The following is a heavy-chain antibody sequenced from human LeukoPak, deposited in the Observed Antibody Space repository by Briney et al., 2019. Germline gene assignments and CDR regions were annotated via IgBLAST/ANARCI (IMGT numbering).Heavy chain of an antibody. Sequence: SETLSLTCTVSGGSISSSSYYWGRIRQPPGKGLEWIGSIYYSGSTYYNPSLKSRVTISVDTSKNQFSLKLSSVTAADTAVYYCARFDSSGYYSFYYYGMDVWGQGTTVTVSS. CDR2: IYYSGST. CDR1: GGSISSSSYY. J-gene: IGHJ6*02. V-gene: IGHV4-39*07. D-gene: IGHD3-22*01. CDR3: ARFDSSGYYSFYYYGMDV.